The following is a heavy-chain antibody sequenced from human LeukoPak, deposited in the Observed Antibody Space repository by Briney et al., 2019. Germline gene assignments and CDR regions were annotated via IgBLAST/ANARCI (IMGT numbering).Heavy chain of an antibody. CDR3: ATHRGTTVTTTDY. J-gene: IGHJ4*02. V-gene: IGHV3-30*03. CDR2: ISYDGSNK. D-gene: IGHD4-17*01. CDR1: GFTFSSYG. Sequence: PGGSLRLSCAASGFTFSSYGMHWVRQAPGKGLEWVAVISYDGSNKYYADSVKGRFTISRDNSKNTLYLQMNSLRAEDTAVYYCATHRGTTVTTTDYWGQGTLVTVSS.